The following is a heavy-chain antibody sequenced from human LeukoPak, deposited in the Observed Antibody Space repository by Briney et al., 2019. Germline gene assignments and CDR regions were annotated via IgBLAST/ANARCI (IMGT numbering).Heavy chain of an antibody. CDR1: GGTFSSYA. CDR3: ARGPDLLEWELLTSFDY. D-gene: IGHD1-26*01. J-gene: IGHJ4*02. CDR2: IIPIFGTA. Sequence: SVKVSCKASGGTFSSYAISWVRQAPGQGLEWMGGIIPIFGTANYAQKFQGRVTITTDESTSTAYMELSSLRSEDTAVYYCARGPDLLEWELLTSFDYWGQGTLVTVSS. V-gene: IGHV1-69*05.